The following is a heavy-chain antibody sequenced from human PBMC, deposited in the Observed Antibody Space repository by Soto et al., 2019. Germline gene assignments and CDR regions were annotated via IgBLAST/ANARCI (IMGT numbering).Heavy chain of an antibody. CDR1: GGTFSSYT. Sequence: SVKVSCKASGGTFSSYTISWVRQAPGQGLEWMGRIIPILGIANYAQKFQGRVTITADKSTSTAYMEMSSLRSEDTAVYYCAKVGYYWFFDYWGQGTLVTVSS. V-gene: IGHV1-69*02. CDR2: IIPILGIA. J-gene: IGHJ4*02. D-gene: IGHD3-22*01. CDR3: AKVGYYWFFDY.